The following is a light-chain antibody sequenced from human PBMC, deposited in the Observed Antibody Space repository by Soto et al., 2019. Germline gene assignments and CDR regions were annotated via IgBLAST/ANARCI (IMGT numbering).Light chain of an antibody. Sequence: DRVLTQSPATLSVSPGERVTLSCRANQSLSDKLAWYQQKPGQAPRLLISGASTRATGVAARFSGSGSGTDFTLTISSLQSEDVAVYYCQQYNNWPYTFGQGTKLEIK. CDR1: QSLSDK. V-gene: IGKV3-15*01. J-gene: IGKJ2*01. CDR3: QQYNNWPYT. CDR2: GAS.